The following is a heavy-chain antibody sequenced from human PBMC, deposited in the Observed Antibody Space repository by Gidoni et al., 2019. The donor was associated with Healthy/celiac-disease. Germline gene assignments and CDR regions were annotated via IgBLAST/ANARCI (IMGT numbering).Heavy chain of an antibody. J-gene: IGHJ4*02. CDR3: ARAPRYVVVVAATGIRASRYFDY. V-gene: IGHV4-34*01. Sequence: QVQLQQWGAGLLKPSETLSLTCAVDGGSFSGYYWSWTRQPPGKGLEWIGEINHSGSTNYNPSLKSRVTISVDTSKNQFSLKLSSVTAADTAVYYCARAPRYVVVVAATGIRASRYFDYWGQGTLVTVSS. CDR2: INHSGST. CDR1: GGSFSGYY. D-gene: IGHD2-15*01.